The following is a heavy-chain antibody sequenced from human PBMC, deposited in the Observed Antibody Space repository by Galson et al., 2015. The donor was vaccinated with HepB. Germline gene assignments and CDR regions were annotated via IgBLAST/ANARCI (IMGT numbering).Heavy chain of an antibody. D-gene: IGHD3/OR15-3a*01. CDR2: ISAGGGST. J-gene: IGHJ4*02. CDR3: AKVANFLTGYYSSFDY. Sequence: SLRLSCAASGFTFTKYAMSWVHQAPGQGLEWVSGISAGGGSTYYADSVKGRFIISRDDSKDTLYLQMNSLRAEDTAVYYCAKVANFLTGYYSSFDYWGQGTLVTVSS. V-gene: IGHV3-23*01. CDR1: GFTFTKYA.